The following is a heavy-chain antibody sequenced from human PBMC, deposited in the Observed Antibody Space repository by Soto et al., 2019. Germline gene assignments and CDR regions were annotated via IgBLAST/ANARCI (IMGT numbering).Heavy chain of an antibody. Sequence: PSETLSLTCTVSGGSISISSYYWGWIRQPPGKGLEWIGSIYYSGSTYYNPSLKSRVTISVDTSKNQFSLKLSSVTAADTAVYYCARGRVIAVAGTGWFDPWGQGTLVTVSS. CDR2: IYYSGST. D-gene: IGHD6-19*01. J-gene: IGHJ5*02. CDR1: GGSISISSYY. CDR3: ARGRVIAVAGTGWFDP. V-gene: IGHV4-39*01.